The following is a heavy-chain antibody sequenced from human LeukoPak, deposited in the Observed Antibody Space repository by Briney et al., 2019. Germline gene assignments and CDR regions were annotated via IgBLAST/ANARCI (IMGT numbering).Heavy chain of an antibody. CDR2: ISGSGGIT. V-gene: IGHV3-23*01. Sequence: GGSLRLSCAASGFTFSSYAVSWVRQAPGKGLEWVSLISGSGGITSYANSVKGRFSISRDSSENTMNMQMNSLRAEDKAVYYCAKSARGLYLSYFDLWGRGTLATVSS. J-gene: IGHJ2*01. CDR3: AKSARGLYLSYFDL. CDR1: GFTFSSYA. D-gene: IGHD2-8*01.